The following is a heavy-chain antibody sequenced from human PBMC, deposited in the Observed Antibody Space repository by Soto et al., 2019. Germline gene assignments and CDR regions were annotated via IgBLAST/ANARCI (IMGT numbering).Heavy chain of an antibody. V-gene: IGHV3-23*01. CDR2: IVARGSDT. J-gene: IGHJ4*02. CDR1: GFTFNIYT. Sequence: EVQLLESGGGLVQPGGSLRLSCAASGFTFNIYTMRWVRQAPGKGLEWVSGIVARGSDTYFPDSVKGRFTISRDNSMDRVYLQMNSMRAEETAVYFCSEGGTYHRGDFDSWGRGTLVTVSS. CDR3: SEGGTYHRGDFDS. D-gene: IGHD1-1*01.